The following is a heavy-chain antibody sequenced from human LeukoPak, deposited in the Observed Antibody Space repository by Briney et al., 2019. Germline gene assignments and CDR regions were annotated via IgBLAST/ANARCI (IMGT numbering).Heavy chain of an antibody. J-gene: IGHJ3*02. CDR3: VREGPRGLAFDI. CDR1: GFDFSTYW. CDR2: MNPDGSER. Sequence: PGGSLRLSCRASGFDFSTYWMSWVRQAPGKGLQWVANMNPDGSERYYVSSVKGRFTISRDNSKNTLYLQMNGLRVEDTAVYYCVREGPRGLAFDIWGQGTMVTVSS. V-gene: IGHV3-7*03.